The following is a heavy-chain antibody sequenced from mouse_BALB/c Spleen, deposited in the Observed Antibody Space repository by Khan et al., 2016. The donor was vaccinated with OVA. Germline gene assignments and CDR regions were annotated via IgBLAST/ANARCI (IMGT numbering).Heavy chain of an antibody. CDR3: ARSGYGSLGY. J-gene: IGHJ2*01. CDR2: IYPGSGST. Sequence: QVQLQQSGPVLVKPGASVKMSCKASGYTFTDYIINWVRQRTGKGLEWLGQIYPGSGSTYYNEKFKGKATLTADKSSNTAYMQLRSLTSEDSAVYFCARSGYGSLGYWGQGTTLTVSS. CDR1: GYTFTDYI. D-gene: IGHD1-1*01. V-gene: IGHV1-77*01.